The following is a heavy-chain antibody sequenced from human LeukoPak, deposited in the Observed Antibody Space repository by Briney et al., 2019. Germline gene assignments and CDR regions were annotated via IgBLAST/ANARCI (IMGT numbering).Heavy chain of an antibody. CDR2: IHNSGST. Sequence: SETLSLTCTVSGGSISSLYWTWIRQPPGKGLEWIGNIHNSGSTNYNPSLKSRVTMSVDTSKNQFSLKLSSVTAADTAVYYCARGSRVVGGYYFDYWGQGTLVTVSS. CDR1: GGSISSLY. CDR3: ARGSRVVGGYYFDY. V-gene: IGHV4-59*11. D-gene: IGHD2-15*01. J-gene: IGHJ4*02.